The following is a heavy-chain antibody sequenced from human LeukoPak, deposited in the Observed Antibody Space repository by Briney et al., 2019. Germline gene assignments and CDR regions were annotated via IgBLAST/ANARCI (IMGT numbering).Heavy chain of an antibody. Sequence: GASVKVSCEASGGTFSSYAISWVRQAPGQGLEWMGGIIPIFGTANYAQKFQGRVTITADESTSTAYMELSSLRSEDTAVYYCARAFPHHDYGGTPGDDYYYYMDVWGKGTTVTVSS. V-gene: IGHV1-69*13. CDR2: IIPIFGTA. J-gene: IGHJ6*03. CDR3: ARAFPHHDYGGTPGDDYYYYMDV. CDR1: GGTFSSYA. D-gene: IGHD4-23*01.